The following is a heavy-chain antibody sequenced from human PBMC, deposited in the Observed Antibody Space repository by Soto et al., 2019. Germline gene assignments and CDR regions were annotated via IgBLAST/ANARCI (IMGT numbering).Heavy chain of an antibody. CDR3: ARGSYVLLWFGEFDP. CDR2: IIPIFGTA. V-gene: IGHV1-69*13. Sequence: SVKVSCKASGGTFSSSLISWGRQAPGQGLEWMGGIIPIFGTANYAQKFQGRVTITADESTSTAYMELSSLRSEDTAVYYCARGSYVLLWFGEFDPWGQGTLVTVSS. D-gene: IGHD3-10*01. CDR1: GGTFSSSL. J-gene: IGHJ5*02.